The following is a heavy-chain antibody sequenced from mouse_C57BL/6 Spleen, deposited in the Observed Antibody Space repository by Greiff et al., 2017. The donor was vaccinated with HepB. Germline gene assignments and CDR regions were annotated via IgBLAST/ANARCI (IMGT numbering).Heavy chain of an antibody. CDR3: TSSRSSYGGAWFAY. V-gene: IGHV1-5*01. D-gene: IGHD1-1*01. J-gene: IGHJ3*01. CDR1: GYTFTSYW. Sequence: VQLQQSGTVLARPGASVKMSCKTSGYTFTSYWMHWVKQRPGQGLEWIGAIYPGNSDTSYNQKFKGKAKLTAVTSASPAYMELSSLTNEDSAVYYCTSSRSSYGGAWFAYWGQGTLVTVSA. CDR2: IYPGNSDT.